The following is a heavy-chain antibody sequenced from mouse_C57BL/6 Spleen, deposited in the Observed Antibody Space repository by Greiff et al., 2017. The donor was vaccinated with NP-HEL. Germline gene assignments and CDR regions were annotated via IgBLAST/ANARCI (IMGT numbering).Heavy chain of an antibody. V-gene: IGHV5-6*01. Sequence: DVQLVESGGNLVKPGGSLKLSCAASGFTFSSYGMSWVRQTPDKRLEWVATISSGGSYTYYPDSVKGRFTISRDNAKNTLYLQMSSLKSEDTAMYYCARQGYTWFAYWGQGTLVTVSA. CDR2: ISSGGSYT. CDR3: ARQGYTWFAY. CDR1: GFTFSSYG. D-gene: IGHD2-2*01. J-gene: IGHJ3*01.